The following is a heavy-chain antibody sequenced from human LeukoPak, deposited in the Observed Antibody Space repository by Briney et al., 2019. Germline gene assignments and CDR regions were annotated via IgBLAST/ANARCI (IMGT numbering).Heavy chain of an antibody. CDR3: ARGITGHFDY. V-gene: IGHV3-30*19. J-gene: IGHJ4*02. Sequence: GRSLRLSCAASGFTFSNYGIHWVRQAPGKGLEWVAVISYDGSNKYYADSVKGRFTISRDNSKNTLYLQMNSLRAEDTAVYYCARGITGHFDYWGQGTLVTVSS. CDR2: ISYDGSNK. CDR1: GFTFSNYG. D-gene: IGHD1-20*01.